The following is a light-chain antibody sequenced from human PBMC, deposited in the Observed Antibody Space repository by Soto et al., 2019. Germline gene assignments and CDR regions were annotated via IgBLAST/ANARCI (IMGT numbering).Light chain of an antibody. CDR1: QSLLGSDDGNTY. J-gene: IGKJ4*01. Sequence: IFVTQSPLSLPVIPGEPASISCRSSQSLLGSDDGNTYVDWYLQKPGQSPQLLIYTVSYRASGVPDRFSGSGSGTDFTLKISRVEAEDVGVYYCMQRIEFPLTFGGGTKVDIK. CDR2: TVS. CDR3: MQRIEFPLT. V-gene: IGKV2-40*01.